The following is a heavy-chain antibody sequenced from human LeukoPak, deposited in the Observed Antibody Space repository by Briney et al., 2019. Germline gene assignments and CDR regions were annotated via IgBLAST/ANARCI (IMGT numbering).Heavy chain of an antibody. V-gene: IGHV1-18*04. Sequence: GASVKVSCKASGYTFTSYGISWVRQAPGQGLEWMGWISAYNGNTNYAQKLQDRVTMTTDTSTSTAYMELRSLRSDDTAVYYCARAVLLWFGESQNYGMDVWGKGTTVTVSS. CDR2: ISAYNGNT. J-gene: IGHJ6*04. D-gene: IGHD3-10*01. CDR1: GYTFTSYG. CDR3: ARAVLLWFGESQNYGMDV.